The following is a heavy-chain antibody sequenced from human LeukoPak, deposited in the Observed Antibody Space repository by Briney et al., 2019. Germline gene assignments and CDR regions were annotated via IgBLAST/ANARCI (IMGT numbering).Heavy chain of an antibody. CDR1: GFTFSSYW. CDR2: IKQDGSEK. CDR3: ARDRGSSWRTPFDY. J-gene: IGHJ4*02. D-gene: IGHD6-13*01. V-gene: IGHV3-7*03. Sequence: PGGSLRLSCAASGFTFSSYWMSWVRQAPGKGLEWVANIKQDGSEKYYVDSVKGRFTISRDNAKNSLYLQMNSLRAEDTAVYYCARDRGSSWRTPFDYWGQGTLVTVSS.